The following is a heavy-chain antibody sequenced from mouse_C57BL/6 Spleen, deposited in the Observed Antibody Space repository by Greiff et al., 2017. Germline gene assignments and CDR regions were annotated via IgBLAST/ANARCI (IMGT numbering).Heavy chain of an antibody. D-gene: IGHD2-4*01. CDR1: GYTFTSYW. CDR2: INPSSGYT. Sequence: QVQLQQSGAELAKPGASVKLSCKASGYTFTSYWMHWVKQRPGQGLEWIGYINPSSGYTKYNQKFKDKATLTADKSSSTAYMQLSSLTYADSAVYYCARSDYDHDGDYYAMDYWGQGTSVTVSS. V-gene: IGHV1-7*01. CDR3: ARSDYDHDGDYYAMDY. J-gene: IGHJ4*01.